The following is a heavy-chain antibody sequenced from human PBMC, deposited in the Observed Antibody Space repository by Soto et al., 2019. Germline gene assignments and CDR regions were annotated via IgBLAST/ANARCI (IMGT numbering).Heavy chain of an antibody. J-gene: IGHJ5*02. D-gene: IGHD6-6*01. CDR2: IWYDGSNK. CDR1: GFTFSSYG. Sequence: PGGSLRLSCAASGFTFSSYGMHWVRQAPGKGLEWVAVIWYDGSNKYYADSVKGRFTISRDNSKNTLYLQMNSLRAEDTAVYYCARDERGGSSVPWFDPWGQGTLVTSPQ. V-gene: IGHV3-33*01. CDR3: ARDERGGSSVPWFDP.